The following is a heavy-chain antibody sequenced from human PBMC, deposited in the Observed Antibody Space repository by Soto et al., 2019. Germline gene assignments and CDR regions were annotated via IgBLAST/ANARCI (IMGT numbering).Heavy chain of an antibody. CDR1: GGSISSGGYY. CDR3: ARVWLGIAAAGTFLYYGMAV. D-gene: IGHD6-13*01. V-gene: IGHV4-31*03. CDR2: IYYSGST. J-gene: IGHJ6*02. Sequence: SETLSLTCTVSGGSISSGGYYWSWIRQHPGKGLDWIGYIYYSGSTYYNPSLKSRVTISVDTSKNQFSLKLSSVTAADTAVYYCARVWLGIAAAGTFLYYGMAVWGQGTTVTVAS.